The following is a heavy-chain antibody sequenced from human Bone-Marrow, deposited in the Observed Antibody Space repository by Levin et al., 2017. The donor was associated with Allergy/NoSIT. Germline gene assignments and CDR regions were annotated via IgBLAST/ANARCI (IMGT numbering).Heavy chain of an antibody. CDR2: INRDGSST. CDR3: ARDRVTTNWYFDL. D-gene: IGHD4-17*01. V-gene: IGHV3-74*01. CDR1: GFNFSSYW. J-gene: IGHJ2*01. Sequence: GESLKISCSASGFNFSSYWMHWVRQAPGKGLVWVSRINRDGSSTSYADSVKGRFTISRDNAKNTLYLQMNSLRAEDTSVYYCARDRVTTNWYFDLWSRGTLVTVSS.